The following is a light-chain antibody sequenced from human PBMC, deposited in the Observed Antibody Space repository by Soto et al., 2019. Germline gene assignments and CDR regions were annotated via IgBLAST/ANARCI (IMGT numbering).Light chain of an antibody. CDR3: LQHNHFPWT. CDR2: GAS. V-gene: IGKV1-17*01. CDR1: QGIRKD. Sequence: QMTQSPSSLSASVGDSVTITCRASQGIRKDLGWYQQKPGKAPQRLIYGASFLHTGVPSRFSGSGSGTEFTLTISSLQPEDFATYFGLQHNHFPWTFGQGTKV. J-gene: IGKJ1*01.